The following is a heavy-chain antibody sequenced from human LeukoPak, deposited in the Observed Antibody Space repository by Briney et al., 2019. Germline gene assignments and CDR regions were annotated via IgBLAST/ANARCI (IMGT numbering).Heavy chain of an antibody. CDR2: INSDGSST. J-gene: IGHJ4*02. CDR3: ATGIAAAGTIY. V-gene: IGHV3-74*01. CDR1: GFTFSSYA. Sequence: GGSLRLSCAASGFTFSSYAMHWVRQAPGKGLVWVSRINSDGSSTSYADSVKGRFTISRDNAKNTLYQQMNSLRAEDTAVYYCATGIAAAGTIYWGQGTLVTVSS. D-gene: IGHD6-13*01.